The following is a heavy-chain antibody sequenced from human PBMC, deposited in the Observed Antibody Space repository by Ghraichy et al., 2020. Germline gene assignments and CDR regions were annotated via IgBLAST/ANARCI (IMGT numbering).Heavy chain of an antibody. V-gene: IGHV3-33*01. CDR2: IWYDGSHQ. J-gene: IGHJ6*02. CDR3: ARGVSGHYGFGLDV. Sequence: GGSLRLSCAASGFPFRNYGMHWVRQAPGKGLEWVASIWYDGSHQYYVDSVKGRFTISRDNSQDTLYVQMNNLRAEDTAVYYCARGVSGHYGFGLDVWGQGTTVTVSS. CDR1: GFPFRNYG. D-gene: IGHD2-15*01.